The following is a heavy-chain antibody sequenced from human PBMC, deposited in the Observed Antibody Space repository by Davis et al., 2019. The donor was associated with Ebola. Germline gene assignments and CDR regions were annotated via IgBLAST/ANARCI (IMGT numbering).Heavy chain of an antibody. Sequence: PGGSLRLSCAASGFTFSSYAMHWVRQAPGKGLEWVAVISYDGSNKYYADSVKGRFTISRDNSKNTLYLQMNSLRAEDTAVYYCAREVHKGGFDPWGQGTLVTVSS. D-gene: IGHD3-16*01. CDR3: AREVHKGGFDP. J-gene: IGHJ5*02. V-gene: IGHV3-30-3*01. CDR1: GFTFSSYA. CDR2: ISYDGSNK.